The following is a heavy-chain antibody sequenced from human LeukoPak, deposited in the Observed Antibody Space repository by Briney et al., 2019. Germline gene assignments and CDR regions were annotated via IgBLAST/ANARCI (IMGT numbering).Heavy chain of an antibody. CDR2: ISAYNGKT. CDR3: ARDRVPNYYDSSGYPLDY. V-gene: IGHV1-18*01. D-gene: IGHD3-22*01. Sequence: AAVTVSCTASGYTFTSNGISLLREAPAQGLERMGWISAYNGKTNYAQKVQGRVTLTTDTATSTAYMELRSLRSDDTAVYYCARDRVPNYYDSSGYPLDYWGQGTLVTVSS. J-gene: IGHJ4*02. CDR1: GYTFTSNG.